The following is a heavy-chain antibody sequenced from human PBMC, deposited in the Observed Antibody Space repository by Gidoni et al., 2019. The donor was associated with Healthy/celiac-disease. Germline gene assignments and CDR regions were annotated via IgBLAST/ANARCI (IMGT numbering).Heavy chain of an antibody. CDR3: ARDRRAPYSSSSNFDY. Sequence: QVQLVQSGAEVKTPGSSVKVSCKASGGTFRSYAIRWVRQAPGQGLEWLGGIIPIFGTANNEQKVQGRVTSTADESTSTAYMELSSLRAEDTAVYYCARDRRAPYSSSSNFDYWGQGTLVTVAS. CDR2: IIPIFGTA. CDR1: GGTFRSYA. J-gene: IGHJ4*02. D-gene: IGHD6-6*01. V-gene: IGHV1-69*01.